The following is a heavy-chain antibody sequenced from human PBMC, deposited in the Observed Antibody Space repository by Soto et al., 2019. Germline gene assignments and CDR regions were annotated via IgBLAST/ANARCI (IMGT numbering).Heavy chain of an antibody. CDR1: GFTFSRYL. D-gene: IGHD3-3*01. J-gene: IGHJ4*02. V-gene: IGHV3-74*01. Sequence: PGGSLRLSCAASGFTFSRYLMHWGRQAPGKGRVWVSLISSDGSTTNDADSVKGRFTISRDNARNRLYRQMNSLRAEDTAGYYCASRDLWIRLDYRGQRTLVTVSS. CDR3: ASRDLWIRLDY. CDR2: ISSDGSTT.